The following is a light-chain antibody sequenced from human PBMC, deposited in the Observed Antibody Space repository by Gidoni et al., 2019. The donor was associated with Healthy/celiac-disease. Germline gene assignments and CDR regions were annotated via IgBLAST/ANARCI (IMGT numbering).Light chain of an antibody. V-gene: IGKV1-5*01. CDR3: QQYNSYLLT. CDR2: DAS. CDR1: QSISSW. J-gene: IGKJ4*01. Sequence: DIQMTQSPSPLSASVGDRVTITCRASQSISSWLAWYQQKPGKAPKLLIYDASSLESGVPSRFSGSGSGTEFTLTISSLQPDDFATYYCQQYNSYLLTFGGGTKVEIK.